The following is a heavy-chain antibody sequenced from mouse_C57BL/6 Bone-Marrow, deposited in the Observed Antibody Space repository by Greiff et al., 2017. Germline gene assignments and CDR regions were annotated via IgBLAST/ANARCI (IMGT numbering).Heavy chain of an antibody. D-gene: IGHD1-1*01. J-gene: IGHJ3*01. CDR3: TSLNYYGSLY. CDR1: GFTFSSYA. V-gene: IGHV5-9-1*02. Sequence: DVQLVESGEGLVKPGGSLKLSCAASGFTFSSYAMSWVRQTPEKRLEWVAYISSGGDYIYYADTVKGRFTISRDNARNTLYLQMSSLKSEDTAMYYCTSLNYYGSLYWGQGTLVTVSA. CDR2: ISSGGDYI.